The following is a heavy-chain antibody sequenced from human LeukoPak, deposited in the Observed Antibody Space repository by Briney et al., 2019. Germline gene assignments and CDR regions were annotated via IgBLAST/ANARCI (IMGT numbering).Heavy chain of an antibody. J-gene: IGHJ6*03. CDR2: IRQDGSDK. D-gene: IGHD4-17*01. Sequence: GGSLRLSCAASGFTFSNYWMTWVRQAPGKGLEWVAKIRQDGSDKFYVDSAKGRFTISRDNAKNSLFLQMNSLRAEDTAVYYCAKEYGDYPYYYYYMDVWGKGTTATISS. V-gene: IGHV3-7*03. CDR1: GFTFSNYW. CDR3: AKEYGDYPYYYYYMDV.